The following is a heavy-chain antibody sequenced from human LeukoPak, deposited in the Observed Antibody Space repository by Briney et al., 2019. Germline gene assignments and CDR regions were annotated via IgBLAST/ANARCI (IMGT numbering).Heavy chain of an antibody. D-gene: IGHD6-13*01. CDR2: ISSSSSYI. CDR3: ASQGFIAAAEDY. CDR1: GFTFSSYS. J-gene: IGHJ4*02. V-gene: IGHV3-21*01. Sequence: GGSLRLSCAASGFTFSSYSMNWVRQAPGKGREWVSSISSSSSYIYYADSVKGRFTISRDNAKNSLYLQMNSLRAEDTAVYYCASQGFIAAAEDYWGQGTLVTVSS.